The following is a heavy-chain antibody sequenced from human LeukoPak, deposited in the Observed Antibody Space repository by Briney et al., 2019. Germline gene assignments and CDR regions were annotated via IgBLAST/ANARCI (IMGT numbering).Heavy chain of an antibody. CDR3: AREAGVAAAGSLYYMDV. CDR1: GFTFSSYS. J-gene: IGHJ6*03. D-gene: IGHD6-13*01. V-gene: IGHV3-21*01. CDR2: ISSSSSYI. Sequence: GGSLRLSCAASGFTFSSYSMNWVRQAPGKGLEWVSSISSSSSYIYYADSVKGRFTISRDNAKNSLYLQMNSLRAEDTAVYYCAREAGVAAAGSLYYMDVWGKGTTVTVSS.